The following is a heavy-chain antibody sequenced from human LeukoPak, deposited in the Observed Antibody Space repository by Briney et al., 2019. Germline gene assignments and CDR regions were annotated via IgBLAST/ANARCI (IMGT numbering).Heavy chain of an antibody. J-gene: IGHJ3*01. CDR2: VSNDGNDE. Sequence: GRSLRLSCAALGFTFGTFGMHWVRQAPGKGLEWVAVVSNDGNDEYDADSVKGRFTISRDTSKNMLYLQMNSLRTDDTAMYYCARTEYCIRGSCYGLAFDVWGQGTMVTVSS. CDR1: GFTFGTFG. D-gene: IGHD2-15*01. CDR3: ARTEYCIRGSCYGLAFDV. V-gene: IGHV3-30*03.